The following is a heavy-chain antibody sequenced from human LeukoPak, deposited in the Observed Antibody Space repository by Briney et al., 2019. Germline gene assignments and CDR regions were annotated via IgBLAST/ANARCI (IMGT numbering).Heavy chain of an antibody. V-gene: IGHV3-30*02. J-gene: IGHJ1*01. CDR1: GFTFNSYG. Sequence: SGGSLRLSCAASGFTFNSYGMHWVRQAPGKGLEWVAFIRYDGSNKYYADSVKGRFTISRDNSKNTLYLQMNSLRPEDTAVYYCARGGKRALAGTRSPQYFQHWGQGTLVTVSS. D-gene: IGHD6-19*01. CDR3: ARGGKRALAGTRSPQYFQH. CDR2: IRYDGSNK.